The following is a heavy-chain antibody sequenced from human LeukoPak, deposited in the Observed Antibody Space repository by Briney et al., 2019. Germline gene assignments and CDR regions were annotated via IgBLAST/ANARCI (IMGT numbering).Heavy chain of an antibody. D-gene: IGHD4-4*01. Sequence: SETLSLTCTVSGGSISSYYWSWIRQPPGKGLEWIGYIYYSGSTNYNPSLKSRVTISVDTSKNQFSLKLSSVTAADTAVYYCARARHDYNMTPFDPWGQGTLVTVSS. CDR2: IYYSGST. CDR3: ARARHDYNMTPFDP. V-gene: IGHV4-59*01. J-gene: IGHJ5*02. CDR1: GGSISSYY.